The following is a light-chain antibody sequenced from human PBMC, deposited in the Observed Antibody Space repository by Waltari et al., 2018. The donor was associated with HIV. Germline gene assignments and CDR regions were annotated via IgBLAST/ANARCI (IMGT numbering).Light chain of an antibody. J-gene: IGKJ3*01. Sequence: DILLTQSPPFLSASVGDRVTISCRANQGIRDYVALFQQKPGTAPKLLIFGASTLQSGVPSSFSGSGSGTQFTLTINSLQPEDFATYYCQPHNTYPRTFGPGT. CDR1: QGIRDY. V-gene: IGKV1-9*01. CDR3: QPHNTYPRT. CDR2: GAS.